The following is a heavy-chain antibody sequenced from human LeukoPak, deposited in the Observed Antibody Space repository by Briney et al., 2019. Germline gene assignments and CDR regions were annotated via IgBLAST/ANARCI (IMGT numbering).Heavy chain of an antibody. CDR3: ARGRFRYSGYHDY. Sequence: GASVKVSCTASGYPFNSYDINWVRQATGHGLEWMGWINPNSGSTDSAQKFQGRVTMTRNTSISTAYMELSSLRSEDTAVYYCARGRFRYSGYHDYWGQGTLVTVSS. D-gene: IGHD1-26*01. J-gene: IGHJ4*02. CDR2: INPNSGST. CDR1: GYPFNSYD. V-gene: IGHV1-8*01.